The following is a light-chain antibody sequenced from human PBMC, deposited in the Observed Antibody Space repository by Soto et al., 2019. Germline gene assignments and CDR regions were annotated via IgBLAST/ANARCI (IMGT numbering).Light chain of an antibody. CDR2: GAS. CDR3: QQYGSSGT. CDR1: QSVSNNY. Sequence: VVLTQSPGTLSLSPEERATLSCRATQSVSNNYLDWYQQKPGQAPRLLIYGASNSATGIPDRFSGSASGTDFTLTISRLEPEDLAVYYCQQYGSSGTFGQGTRWIS. V-gene: IGKV3-20*01. J-gene: IGKJ1*01.